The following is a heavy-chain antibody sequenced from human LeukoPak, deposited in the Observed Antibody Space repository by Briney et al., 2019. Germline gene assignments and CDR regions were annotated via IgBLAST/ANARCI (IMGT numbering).Heavy chain of an antibody. CDR3: ARRPAFGYTGSYYFDY. D-gene: IGHD5-18*01. V-gene: IGHV4-39*01. CDR1: GGSISISSYY. CDR2: IYYSGST. Sequence: TSETLSLTCSVSGGSISISSYYWGWIRQPPGKGLEWIASIYYSGSTHHNPSLKSRVAISVDTSKNQFSLKLSSVTAADTAVYYCARRPAFGYTGSYYFDYWGQGTLVTVSS. J-gene: IGHJ4*02.